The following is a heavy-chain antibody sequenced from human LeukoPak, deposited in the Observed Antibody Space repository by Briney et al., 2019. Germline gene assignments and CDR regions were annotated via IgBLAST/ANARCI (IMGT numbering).Heavy chain of an antibody. CDR1: GYTFTGYY. D-gene: IGHD6-13*01. J-gene: IGHJ4*02. V-gene: IGHV1-2*02. Sequence: ASVKVSCKASGYTFTGYYIHWVRQAPGQGLEWMGWINPNSGGTNYAQNFQGRVTMTRDTSISTAYMELSRLRSDDTAVYYCARPPRRGGSSWYTYWGQGTLVTVSS. CDR3: ARPPRRGGSSWYTY. CDR2: INPNSGGT.